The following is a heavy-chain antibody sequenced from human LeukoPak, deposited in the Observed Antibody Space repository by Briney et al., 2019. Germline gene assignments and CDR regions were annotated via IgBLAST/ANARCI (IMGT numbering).Heavy chain of an antibody. CDR1: GGSISDYH. D-gene: IGHD1-1*01. V-gene: IGHV4-59*01. CDR2: IYNRGTT. Sequence: PSETLSLTCTVSGGSISDYHWTWIRQPPGKALEYIGYIYNRGTTYYNPSLKSRVTISADASKKQFSLKLTSLTAAETAVYYCARGAGGYRFDPWGEGPLVNVYS. CDR3: ARGAGGYRFDP. J-gene: IGHJ5*02.